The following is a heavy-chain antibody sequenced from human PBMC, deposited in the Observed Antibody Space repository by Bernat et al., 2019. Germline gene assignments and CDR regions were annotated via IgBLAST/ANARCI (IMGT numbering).Heavy chain of an antibody. Sequence: VQLVESGGGLVKPGGSLRLSCAASGFTFSSYGMHWVRQAPGKGLEWVAVISYDGSNKYYADSVKGRFTISRDNSKNTLYLQMNSLRAEDTAVYYCAKCYDQSVPAADYYYGMDVWGQGTTVTVSS. V-gene: IGHV3-30*18. CDR3: AKCYDQSVPAADYYYGMDV. D-gene: IGHD2-2*01. CDR2: ISYDGSNK. J-gene: IGHJ6*02. CDR1: GFTFSSYG.